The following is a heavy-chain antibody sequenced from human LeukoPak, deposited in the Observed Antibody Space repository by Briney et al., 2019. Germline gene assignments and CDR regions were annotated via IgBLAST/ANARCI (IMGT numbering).Heavy chain of an antibody. D-gene: IGHD6-13*01. V-gene: IGHV4-34*01. CDR2: INHSGST. CDR3: ARPRIAAAGPNWLDP. J-gene: IGHJ5*02. Sequence: SETLSLTCAVYGGSFSGYYWSWIRQPPGKGLEWIGEINHSGSTNYNPSLKSRVTISVDTSKNQFSLKLSSVTAADTAVYYCARPRIAAAGPNWLDPWGQGTLVTVSS. CDR1: GGSFSGYY.